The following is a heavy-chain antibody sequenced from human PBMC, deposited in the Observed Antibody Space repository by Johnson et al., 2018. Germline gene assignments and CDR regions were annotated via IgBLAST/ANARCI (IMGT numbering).Heavy chain of an antibody. CDR3: ARAGMITKYGMDV. J-gene: IGHJ6*02. V-gene: IGHV4-59*01. CDR1: GGSISSYY. CDR2: VYYTGST. D-gene: IGHD3-16*01. Sequence: QVQLQESGPGLVKXSETXSLXCPVSGGSISSYYWSRIRPSPGKGLERIAYVYYTGSTHYNPSLESRGTISVDTSKNQLPLKLNSVTAADTAVYFCARAGMITKYGMDVWCQGTTVIVSS.